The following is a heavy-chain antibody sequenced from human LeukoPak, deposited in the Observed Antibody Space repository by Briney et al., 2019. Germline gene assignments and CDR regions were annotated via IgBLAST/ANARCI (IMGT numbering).Heavy chain of an antibody. D-gene: IGHD3-9*01. CDR3: ARSRTGFDYQVEY. J-gene: IGHJ4*02. CDR1: GFTFSSYG. Sequence: GGSLRLSCAASGFTFSSYGMNWVRQAPGKGLEWVSTIRNSGISTYYADSVKGRFTISRDGSKSTVFLLMNSLRAEDTAIYYCARSRTGFDYQVEYWGQGTLVTVSS. CDR2: IRNSGIST. V-gene: IGHV3-23*01.